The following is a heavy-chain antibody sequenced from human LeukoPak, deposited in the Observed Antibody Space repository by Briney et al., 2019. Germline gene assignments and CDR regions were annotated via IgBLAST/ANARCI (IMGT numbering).Heavy chain of an antibody. CDR2: IYSGGST. D-gene: IGHD3-10*01. CDR1: GFTVSSNY. V-gene: IGHV3-66*01. Sequence: GGSLRLSCAASGFTVSSNYMSWVRQAPGKGLEWVSVIYSGGSTYYADSVKGRFTISRDNSKNTLYLQMNSLRAEDTAVYYCARDLYGSGSYSGYYYGMDVWGQGTTVTVSS. J-gene: IGHJ6*02. CDR3: ARDLYGSGSYSGYYYGMDV.